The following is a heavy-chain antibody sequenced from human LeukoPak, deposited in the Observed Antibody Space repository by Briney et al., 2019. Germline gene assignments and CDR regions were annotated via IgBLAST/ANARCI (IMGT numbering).Heavy chain of an antibody. V-gene: IGHV3-48*03. CDR1: GSTFSSYE. CDR3: ARVLRDSSARGAFDY. D-gene: IGHD3-22*01. Sequence: GGSLRLSCAASGSTFSSYEMNWVRQAPGKGLEWVSYISSSGSTIYYADSVKGRFTISRDNAKNSLYLQMNSLRAEDTAVYYCARVLRDSSARGAFDYWGQGTLVTVSS. CDR2: ISSSGSTI. J-gene: IGHJ4*02.